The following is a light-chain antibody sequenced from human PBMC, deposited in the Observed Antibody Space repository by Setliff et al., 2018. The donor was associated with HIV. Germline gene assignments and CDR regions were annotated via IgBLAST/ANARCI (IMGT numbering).Light chain of an antibody. CDR1: SSDIGEYDY. Sequence: VLAQPASVSGSPGHSITISCTGTSSDIGEYDYVSWYQQHPGKAPKLILYAVTYRPSGVSNRSSGSKSGNTASLTISGLQAEDEADYYCSSHRDTHTLEVFGTGTKVTVL. J-gene: IGLJ1*01. CDR3: SSHRDTHTLEV. CDR2: AVT. V-gene: IGLV2-14*03.